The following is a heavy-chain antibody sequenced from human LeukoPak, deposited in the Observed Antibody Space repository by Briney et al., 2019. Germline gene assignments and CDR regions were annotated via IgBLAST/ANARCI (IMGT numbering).Heavy chain of an antibody. V-gene: IGHV3-21*01. CDR1: GFTFSSYS. Sequence: GGSLRLSCAASGFTFSSYSMNGVRQAPGKGLEWVSSISSSSSYIYYADSVKGRFTISRDNAKNSLYLQMNSLRAEDTAVYYCARGITMVRNYFDYWGQGTLVTVSS. CDR3: ARGITMVRNYFDY. CDR2: ISSSSSYI. J-gene: IGHJ4*02. D-gene: IGHD3-10*01.